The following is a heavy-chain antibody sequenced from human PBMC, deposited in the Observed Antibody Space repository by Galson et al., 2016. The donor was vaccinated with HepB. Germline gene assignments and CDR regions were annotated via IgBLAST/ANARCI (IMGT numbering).Heavy chain of an antibody. V-gene: IGHV3-74*01. CDR1: GFIFSYDW. J-gene: IGHJ4*02. CDR3: AKGGPEGTGTLDS. CDR2: IDEDGSET. Sequence: SLRLSCAASGFIFSYDWMHWVRQTEGRGLTYIAHIDEDGSETSYADSVKGRFTIPRDNAMDTVDLKMDRLRADDTGVYFCAKGGPEGTGTLDSWCQGTQVTGSS. D-gene: IGHD1-1*01.